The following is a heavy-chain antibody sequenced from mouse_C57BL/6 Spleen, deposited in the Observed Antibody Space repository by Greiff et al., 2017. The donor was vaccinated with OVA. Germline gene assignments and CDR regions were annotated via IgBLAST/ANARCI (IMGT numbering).Heavy chain of an antibody. CDR3: AREEGNFYYFDY. J-gene: IGHJ2*01. Sequence: EVHLVESGPGLVKPSQSLSLTCSVTGYSITSGYYWNWIRQFPGNKLEWMGYISYDGSNNYNPSLKNRISITRDTSKNQFFLKLNSVTTEDTATYYCAREEGNFYYFDYWGQGTTLTVSS. CDR2: ISYDGSN. D-gene: IGHD2-1*01. CDR1: GYSITSGYY. V-gene: IGHV3-6*01.